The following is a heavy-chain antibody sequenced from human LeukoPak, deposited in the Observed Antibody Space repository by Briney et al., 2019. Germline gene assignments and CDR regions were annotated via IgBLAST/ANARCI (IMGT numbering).Heavy chain of an antibody. CDR3: ARIALRYEMPGIEYYYYGMDV. CDR1: GFTFSSYW. V-gene: IGHV3-74*01. Sequence: PGGSLRLSCAASGFTFSSYWMHWVRQAPGKGLVWVSRINSDGSSTSYADSVKGRFTISRDNAKNTLYLQMNSLRAEDTAVYYCARIALRYEMPGIEYYYYGMDVWGQGTTVTVSS. CDR2: INSDGSST. D-gene: IGHD3-9*01. J-gene: IGHJ6*02.